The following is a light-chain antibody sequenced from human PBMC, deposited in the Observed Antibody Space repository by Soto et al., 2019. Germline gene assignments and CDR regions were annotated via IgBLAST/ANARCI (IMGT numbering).Light chain of an antibody. J-gene: IGKJ5*01. CDR1: QSVSSSY. CDR3: QQYGSSPIT. CDR2: GAS. V-gene: IGKV3-20*01. Sequence: EIVLTQSPGTLSLSPGETATLSCRGSQSVSSSYLAWYQQKPGQAPRLLIYGASSRATGIPDRFSGSGSGTDFTLTISRLEPEDVSVYYCQQYGSSPITLGQGTRLEIK.